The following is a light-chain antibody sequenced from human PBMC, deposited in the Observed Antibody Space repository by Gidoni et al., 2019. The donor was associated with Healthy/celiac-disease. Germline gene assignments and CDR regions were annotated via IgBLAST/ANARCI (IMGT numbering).Light chain of an antibody. J-gene: IGLJ3*02. Sequence: QSVLTQPPSVSRAPGHRVTISCTGSSSNIGAGYYVHWYQQLPGTDPKLLIYGNSNRPSGVPDRFSGSKSGTSASLAITGLQAEDEADYYCQSYDSSLSGSWVFGGGTKLTVL. CDR2: GNS. CDR1: SSNIGAGYY. CDR3: QSYDSSLSGSWV. V-gene: IGLV1-40*01.